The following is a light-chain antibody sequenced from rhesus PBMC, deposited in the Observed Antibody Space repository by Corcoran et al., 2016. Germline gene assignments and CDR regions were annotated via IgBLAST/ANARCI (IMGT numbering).Light chain of an antibody. Sequence: DIQMTQSPSSLSASVGDTVTITCRASQGISSYLAWYQQKQGKAPKLLIYKASTLQSGVPSRFSGSGSGTEFTLTISSLQPEDFATYYCQQHNSYPLTFGGGTKVEIK. CDR3: QQHNSYPLT. J-gene: IGKJ4*01. CDR2: KAS. V-gene: IGKV1-25*01. CDR1: QGISSY.